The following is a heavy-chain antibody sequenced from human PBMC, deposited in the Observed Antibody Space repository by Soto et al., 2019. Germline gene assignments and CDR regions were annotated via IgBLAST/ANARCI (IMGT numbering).Heavy chain of an antibody. D-gene: IGHD3-3*01. Sequence: PGGSLRLSCAASGFTFSNAWMNWVRQAPGKGLEWVGRIKSKTDGGTTDYAAPVKGRFTISRDDSKNTLYLQMNSLKTEDTAVYYCTAATGDFWSGYYAPLDYWGQGTLVTVSS. CDR1: GFTFSNAW. J-gene: IGHJ4*02. CDR2: IKSKTDGGTT. V-gene: IGHV3-15*07. CDR3: TAATGDFWSGYYAPLDY.